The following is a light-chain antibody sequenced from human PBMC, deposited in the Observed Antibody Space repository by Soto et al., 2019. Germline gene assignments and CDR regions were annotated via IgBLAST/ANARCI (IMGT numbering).Light chain of an antibody. Sequence: QCALTQPASGSGSPGQSSSISYTRTSSDVGGYNYVSWYQHHPGKAPKLIIYDVTNRPSGVSNPFSGSKSGNTASLTISGLQPEDEADYYCSSYTTSNTRQIVFGTGTKVTVL. V-gene: IGLV2-14*03. J-gene: IGLJ1*01. CDR3: SSYTTSNTRQIV. CDR1: SSDVGGYNY. CDR2: DVT.